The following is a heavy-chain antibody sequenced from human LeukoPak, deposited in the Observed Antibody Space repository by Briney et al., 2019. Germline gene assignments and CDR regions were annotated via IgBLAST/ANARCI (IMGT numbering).Heavy chain of an antibody. CDR1: GYTFTNYD. J-gene: IGHJ3*02. D-gene: IGHD3-3*01. CDR3: ARGIGTIFGVVIMGDI. CDR2: MNPNSGNT. Sequence: ASVKVSCKASGYTFTNYDINWVRQATGQGLEWMGWMNPNSGNTGYAQKFQGRVTITRNTSISTAYMELSSLRSEDTAVYYCARGIGTIFGVVIMGDIWGQGTMVTVSS. V-gene: IGHV1-8*03.